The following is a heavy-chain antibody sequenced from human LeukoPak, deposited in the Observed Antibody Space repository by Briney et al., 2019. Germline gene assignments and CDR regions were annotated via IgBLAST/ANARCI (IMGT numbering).Heavy chain of an antibody. J-gene: IGHJ4*02. V-gene: IGHV3-30-3*01. Sequence: PGRSLRLSCAASGFTFSSYAMHWVRQAPGQGLEWVAVISYDGSNKYYADSVKGRFTISRDNSKNTLYLQMNSVRAEDTAVYYWARGRITMTWGQETVVTVSS. CDR1: GFTFSSYA. CDR2: ISYDGSNK. CDR3: ARGRITMT. D-gene: IGHD3-22*01.